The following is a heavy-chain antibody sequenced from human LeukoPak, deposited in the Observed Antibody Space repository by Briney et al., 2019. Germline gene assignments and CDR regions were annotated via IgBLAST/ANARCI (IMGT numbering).Heavy chain of an antibody. J-gene: IGHJ4*02. D-gene: IGHD3-22*01. CDR2: IKQDGSEK. V-gene: IGHV3-7*01. Sequence: PGGSLRLSCAASGFTFSSYWMSWVRQAPGKGLEWVANIKQDGSEKYYVDSVKGRFTISRDNAKNSLYLQMNSLRAEDTAVYYCARLSSGYYRYFDYWGQGTLVTVSP. CDR1: GFTFSSYW. CDR3: ARLSSGYYRYFDY.